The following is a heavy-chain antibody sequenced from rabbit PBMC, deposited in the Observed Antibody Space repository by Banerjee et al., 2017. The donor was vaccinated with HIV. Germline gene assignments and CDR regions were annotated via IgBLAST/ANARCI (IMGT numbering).Heavy chain of an antibody. CDR3: VRDPYAAVGSDFNL. CDR2: IDPVFGTT. D-gene: IGHD3-1*01. CDR1: GFDFDTYG. J-gene: IGHJ4*01. V-gene: IGHV1S47*01. Sequence: QEQLVESGGGLVQPGGSLKLSCKASGFDFDTYGVSWVRQAPGKGLEWIGYIDPVFGTTYYASWVNGRFTISRHNGQNTLYLQLNSLTAADTATYFCVRDPYAAVGSDFNLWGQGTLVTVS.